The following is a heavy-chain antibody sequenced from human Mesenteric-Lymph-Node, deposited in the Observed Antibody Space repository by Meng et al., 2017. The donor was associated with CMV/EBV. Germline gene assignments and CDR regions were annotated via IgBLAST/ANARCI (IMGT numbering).Heavy chain of an antibody. CDR2: ISSSSEFI. Sequence: GESLKISCAAFGFAFSGYNMIWVRQAPGKGLEWVSSISSSSEFIYYADSVKGRFTISRDNARNSLYLQMNSLRVEDTAVYYCARDVLGGDYGMDVWGQGTTVTSP. CDR3: ARDVLGGDYGMDV. D-gene: IGHD3-10*01. CDR1: GFAFSGYN. J-gene: IGHJ6*02. V-gene: IGHV3-21*04.